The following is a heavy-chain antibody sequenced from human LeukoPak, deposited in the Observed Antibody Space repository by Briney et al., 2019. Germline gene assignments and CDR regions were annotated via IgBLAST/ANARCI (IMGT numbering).Heavy chain of an antibody. CDR1: GFTFSSYA. D-gene: IGHD1-26*01. CDR2: ISGNSGST. J-gene: IGHJ4*02. V-gene: IGHV3-23*01. Sequence: GGSLRLSCAASGFTFSSYAMSWVRQAPGKGLELLSSISGNSGSTYYADSAKGRFTISRDNSKNTVYLQMNSLRAEDTAVYYCAKVSAWAMVGATYFDYWGQGTLVAVSS. CDR3: AKVSAWAMVGATYFDY.